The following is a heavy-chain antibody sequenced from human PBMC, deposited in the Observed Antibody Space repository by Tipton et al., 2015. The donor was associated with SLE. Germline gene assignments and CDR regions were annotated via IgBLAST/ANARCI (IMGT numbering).Heavy chain of an antibody. Sequence: GSLRLSCAASGFTFSGSAMHWVRQASGKGLEWVGRSRREPNSYATEYAASVKGRFNFSRDDSKNTAYLQLNSLKIEDTAVSYCSIVIVPASNPSYMDVWGKGTAVTVSS. CDR3: SIVIVPASNPSYMDV. J-gene: IGHJ6*03. CDR2: SRREPNSYAT. CDR1: GFTFSGSA. D-gene: IGHD2-2*01. V-gene: IGHV3-73*01.